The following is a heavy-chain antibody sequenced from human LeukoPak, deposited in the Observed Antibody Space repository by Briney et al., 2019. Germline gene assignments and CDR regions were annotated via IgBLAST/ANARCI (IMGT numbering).Heavy chain of an antibody. CDR1: GYTFTSYY. CDR3: TRDIEATVGAGVFDY. D-gene: IGHD1-26*01. Sequence: ASVKVSCKVSGYTFTSYYMHWVRQAPGQGLEWMGIINPSGGSTSYAQKFQGRVTMTRDTSTSTVYMEVSSLRSEDTAVYYCTRDIEATVGAGVFDYWGQGTLVTVSS. CDR2: INPSGGST. J-gene: IGHJ4*02. V-gene: IGHV1-46*03.